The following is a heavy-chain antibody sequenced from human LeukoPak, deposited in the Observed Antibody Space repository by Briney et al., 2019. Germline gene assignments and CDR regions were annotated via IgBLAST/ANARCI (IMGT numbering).Heavy chain of an antibody. CDR2: IYYSGST. CDR3: ARDARIPYYYDSSGYYYNSGAFDI. CDR1: GGSISSYY. Sequence: SETLSLTCTVSGGSISSYYWSWIRQPPGKGLEWIGYIYYSGSTNYNPSLKSRVTISVDTSKNQFSLKLSSVTAADTAVYYCARDARIPYYYDSSGYYYNSGAFDIWGQGTMVTVSS. D-gene: IGHD3-22*01. V-gene: IGHV4-59*01. J-gene: IGHJ3*02.